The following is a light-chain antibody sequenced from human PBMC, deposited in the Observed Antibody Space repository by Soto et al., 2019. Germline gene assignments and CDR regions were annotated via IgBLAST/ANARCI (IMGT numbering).Light chain of an antibody. CDR1: SSNIGAGYD. Sequence: QSALTQPPSVSGAPGQRVTISCTGSSSNIGAGYDVHWYQQLPGTAPKLLIYGNSNRPSGVPDRFSGSKSGTSASLAITGLQAEDEADYYCQSYDSSLSGLGVFGGGTKLTAL. J-gene: IGLJ2*01. V-gene: IGLV1-40*01. CDR2: GNS. CDR3: QSYDSSLSGLGV.